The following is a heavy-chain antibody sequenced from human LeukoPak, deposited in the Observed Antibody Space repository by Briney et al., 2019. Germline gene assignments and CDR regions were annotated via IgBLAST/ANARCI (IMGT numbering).Heavy chain of an antibody. CDR3: ARGGVNYWNPRY. Sequence: GGSLRLSCVASGFTVSSNYMSWVRQAPGKGLDWVSLLYIDDTTYYADSVEGRFTISRDDSKNTIYLQMNSLRAEDTAVYYCARGGVNYWNPRYWGQGTLVTVSS. D-gene: IGHD1-1*01. V-gene: IGHV3-53*01. CDR2: LYIDDTT. CDR1: GFTVSSNY. J-gene: IGHJ4*02.